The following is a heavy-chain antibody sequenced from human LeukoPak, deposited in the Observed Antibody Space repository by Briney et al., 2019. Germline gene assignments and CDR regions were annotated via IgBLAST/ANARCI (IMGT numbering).Heavy chain of an antibody. CDR3: PRDMYYYDSSGYAAYYMDV. J-gene: IGHJ6*03. D-gene: IGHD3-22*01. CDR1: GYTFTSYD. V-gene: IGHV1-8*01. Sequence: GASVKVSCKASGYTFTSYDINWVRQATGQGLEWMGWTNPNSGNTGYAQKFQGRVTMTRNTSISTAYMELSSLRSEDTAVYYCPRDMYYYDSSGYAAYYMDVWGKGTTVTVSS. CDR2: TNPNSGNT.